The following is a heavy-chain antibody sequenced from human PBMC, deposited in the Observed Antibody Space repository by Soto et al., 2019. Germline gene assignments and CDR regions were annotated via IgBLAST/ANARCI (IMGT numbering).Heavy chain of an antibody. CDR1: GYTFTGYY. Sequence: ASVKVSCKASGYTFTGYYMHWVRQAPGQGLEWMGWINPNSGGTNYAQKFQGWVTMTRDTSISTAYMELSRLRSDDTAVYYCARGAYDFWSGYQYYYGMDVWGQGTTVTVSS. D-gene: IGHD3-3*01. CDR2: INPNSGGT. CDR3: ARGAYDFWSGYQYYYGMDV. J-gene: IGHJ6*02. V-gene: IGHV1-2*04.